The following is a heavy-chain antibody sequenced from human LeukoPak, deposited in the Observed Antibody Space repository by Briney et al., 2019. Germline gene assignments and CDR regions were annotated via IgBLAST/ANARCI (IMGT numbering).Heavy chain of an antibody. Sequence: GGTLRLSCEASGFTFSKHGMNWVRQAPGKGLEWLSGVSPPGGGTYYADSVKGRFTISRDDSKNTLSLQMNSLRVEDTAVYYCARDLAWGAFDYWGQGTLVTVSS. CDR3: ARDLAWGAFDY. J-gene: IGHJ4*02. V-gene: IGHV3-23*01. CDR1: GFTFSKHG. CDR2: VSPPGGGT. D-gene: IGHD7-27*01.